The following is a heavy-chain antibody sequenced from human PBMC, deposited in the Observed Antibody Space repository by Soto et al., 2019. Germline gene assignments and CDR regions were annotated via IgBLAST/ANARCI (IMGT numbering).Heavy chain of an antibody. D-gene: IGHD2-15*01. Sequence: SVKVSCKASGGTFSSYAISWVRQAPGQGLEWMGGIIPIFGTANYAQKFQGRVTITADESTSTAYMELSSLRSEDTAVYYCASAASYSAFLEMAADYYYYGMDVWGQGTTVTVSS. CDR3: ASAASYSAFLEMAADYYYYGMDV. CDR1: GGTFSSYA. J-gene: IGHJ6*02. V-gene: IGHV1-69*13. CDR2: IIPIFGTA.